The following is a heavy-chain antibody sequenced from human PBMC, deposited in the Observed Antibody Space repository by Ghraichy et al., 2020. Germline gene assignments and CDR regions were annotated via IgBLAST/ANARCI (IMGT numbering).Heavy chain of an antibody. Sequence: GESLNISCAASGFTFSSYAMSWVRQAPGKGLEWVSAISGSGGSTYYADSVKGRFTISRDNSKNTLYLQMNSLRAEDTAVYYCAKGAALSYFDYWGQGTLVTVSS. V-gene: IGHV3-23*01. CDR1: GFTFSSYA. CDR2: ISGSGGST. CDR3: AKGAALSYFDY. J-gene: IGHJ4*02.